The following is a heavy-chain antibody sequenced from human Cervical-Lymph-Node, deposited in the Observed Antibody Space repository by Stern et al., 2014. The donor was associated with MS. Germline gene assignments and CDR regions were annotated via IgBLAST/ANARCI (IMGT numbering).Heavy chain of an antibody. V-gene: IGHV1-8*01. CDR3: ARDYRVELSSYYLDS. D-gene: IGHD3-16*02. Sequence: DQLVESGAEVKKPGASVKVSCRASGYTFTGYDINWVRQATGQGLEWMGWLNPNSGDTGYAPKFQGRVTMTRNTSISTAYMELSSLISDDTAIYYCARDYRVELSSYYLDSWGQGTLVTVSS. J-gene: IGHJ4*02. CDR1: GYTFTGYD. CDR2: LNPNSGDT.